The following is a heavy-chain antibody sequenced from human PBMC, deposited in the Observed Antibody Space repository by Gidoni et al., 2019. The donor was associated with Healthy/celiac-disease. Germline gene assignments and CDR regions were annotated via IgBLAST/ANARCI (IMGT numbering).Heavy chain of an antibody. V-gene: IGHV3-30-3*01. CDR3: AAPTMAAG. D-gene: IGHD3-10*01. CDR1: GFTFSSYA. J-gene: IGHJ4*02. Sequence: QVQLVESGGGVVQPGRSLRLSCAASGFTFSSYAMHWVRQAPGKGLEWVAVISYDGSNKYYADSVKGRFTISRDNSKNTLYLQMNSLRAEDTAVYYCAAPTMAAGWGQGTLVTVSS. CDR2: ISYDGSNK.